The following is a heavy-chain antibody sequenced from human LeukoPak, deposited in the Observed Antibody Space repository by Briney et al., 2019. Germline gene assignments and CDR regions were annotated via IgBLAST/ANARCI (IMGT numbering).Heavy chain of an antibody. Sequence: SETLSLTCTVSGGSISSSSYYWGWLRQPPGTGLEWIGSIYYSGSTYYNPSLKSRVTISVDTSKNQFSLKLSSVTAADTAVYYCARQKRAYGGVMGYFQHWGQGTLVTVSS. V-gene: IGHV4-39*07. CDR3: ARQKRAYGGVMGYFQH. CDR2: IYYSGST. J-gene: IGHJ1*01. CDR1: GGSISSSSYY. D-gene: IGHD4-23*01.